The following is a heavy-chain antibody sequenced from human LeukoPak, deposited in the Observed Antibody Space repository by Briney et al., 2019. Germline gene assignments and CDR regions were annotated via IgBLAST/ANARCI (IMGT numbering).Heavy chain of an antibody. J-gene: IGHJ4*02. V-gene: IGHV3-21*01. CDR3: VGVPAAGY. CDR2: ISSSSSYI. Sequence: GGSLRLSCAAPVFTFSSYSMNWVRQAPGKGLEWVSSISSSSSYIYYADSVKGRFTISRDNAKNSLYLQMNSLRAEDTAVYYCVGVPAAGYWGQGTLVTVSS. D-gene: IGHD2-2*01. CDR1: VFTFSSYS.